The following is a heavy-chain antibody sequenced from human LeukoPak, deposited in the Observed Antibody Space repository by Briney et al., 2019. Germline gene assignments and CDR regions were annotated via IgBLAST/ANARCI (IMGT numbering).Heavy chain of an antibody. V-gene: IGHV4-30-4*08. CDR3: AREGYYSSSWPASDY. CDR1: GGSISSGDYY. Sequence: SETLSLTCTVSGGSISSGDYYWSWIRQPPGKGLEWIGYIYYSGSTYYNPSLKSRVTISVDTSKNQFSLKLSSVTAADTAVYYCAREGYYSSSWPASDYWGQGTLVTVSS. J-gene: IGHJ4*02. CDR2: IYYSGST. D-gene: IGHD6-13*01.